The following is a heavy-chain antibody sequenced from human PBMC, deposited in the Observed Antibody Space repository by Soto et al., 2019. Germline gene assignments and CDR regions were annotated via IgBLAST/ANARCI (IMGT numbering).Heavy chain of an antibody. CDR2: ISYDGSNK. CDR3: ARGGDYELYYFDY. Sequence: GGSLRLSCAASGFTFSSYGMHWVRQAPGKGLEWVAVISYDGSNKYYADSVKGRFTISRDNSKNTLYLQMNSLRAEDTAVYYCARGGDYELYYFDYWGQGTLVTVSS. CDR1: GFTFSSYG. V-gene: IGHV3-30*03. J-gene: IGHJ4*02. D-gene: IGHD4-17*01.